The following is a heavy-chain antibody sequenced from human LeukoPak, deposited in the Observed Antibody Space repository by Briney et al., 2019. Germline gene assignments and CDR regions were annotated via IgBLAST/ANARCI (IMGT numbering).Heavy chain of an antibody. CDR2: ISAYNGNT. CDR3: ARGCTRHIAAAGRGPPNWFDP. V-gene: IGHV1-18*01. CDR1: GYTFTSYG. Sequence: ASVKVSCKASGYTFTSYGISWVRQAPGQGLEWMGWISAYNGNTNYAQKLQGRVTMTTDTSTSTAYMELRSLRSDDTAVYYCARGCTRHIAAAGRGPPNWFDPWGQGTLVTVSS. D-gene: IGHD6-13*01. J-gene: IGHJ5*02.